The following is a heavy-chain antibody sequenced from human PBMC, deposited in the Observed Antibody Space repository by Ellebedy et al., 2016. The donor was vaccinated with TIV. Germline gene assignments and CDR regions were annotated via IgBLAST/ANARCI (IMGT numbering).Heavy chain of an antibody. CDR2: INGPAKTI. CDR3: ARDDSTGWYQEF. CDR1: GFSFSNYP. Sequence: PGGSLRLSCGGSGFSFSNYPMNWVRQAPGKGLEWLSYINGPAKTIYYADSVKGRLTISRDNAKNSLYLQMNSLRDDYTAVYFCARDDSTGWYQEFWGQGTLVTVSS. J-gene: IGHJ4*02. V-gene: IGHV3-48*02. D-gene: IGHD6-19*01.